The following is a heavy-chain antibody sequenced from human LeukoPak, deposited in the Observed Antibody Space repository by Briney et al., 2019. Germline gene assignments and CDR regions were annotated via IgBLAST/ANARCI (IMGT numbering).Heavy chain of an antibody. J-gene: IGHJ4*02. Sequence: GESLKISCKGSGYIFTSYWIGWVRQMPGKGLEWMGIIYPGDSDTRYSPSFQGQVTISADKSISTTYLQWSSLKASDSAMYYCARTASPTLNPILEPFDYWGQGTLVTVSS. CDR3: ARTASPTLNPILEPFDY. CDR1: GYIFTSYW. D-gene: IGHD2-15*01. V-gene: IGHV5-51*01. CDR2: IYPGDSDT.